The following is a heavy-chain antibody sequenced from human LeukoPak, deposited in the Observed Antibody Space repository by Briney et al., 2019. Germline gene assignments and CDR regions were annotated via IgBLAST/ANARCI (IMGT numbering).Heavy chain of an antibody. D-gene: IGHD3-3*01. V-gene: IGHV7-4-1*02. J-gene: IGHJ5*02. Sequence: ASVKVSCKASGYTFTSYAMNWVRQAPGRGLEWMGWINTNTGNPTYAQGFTGRFVFSLDTSVSTAYLQISSLKAEDTAVYYCASTIGVAMGNWFDPWGQGTLVTVSS. CDR1: GYTFTSYA. CDR3: ASTIGVAMGNWFDP. CDR2: INTNTGNP.